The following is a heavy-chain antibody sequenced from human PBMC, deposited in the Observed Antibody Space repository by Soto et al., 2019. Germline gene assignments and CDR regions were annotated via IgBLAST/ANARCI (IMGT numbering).Heavy chain of an antibody. D-gene: IGHD2-15*01. J-gene: IGHJ6*02. Sequence: ASVKVSCQASGYTFTSYAMHWVRQAPGQRLEWMGWINAGNGNTKYSQKFQGRVTITRDTSASTAYMELSSLRSEDTAVYYCATSSKGLLYYYYYGMDVWGQGTTVTVSS. CDR2: INAGNGNT. CDR1: GYTFTSYA. V-gene: IGHV1-3*01. CDR3: ATSSKGLLYYYYYGMDV.